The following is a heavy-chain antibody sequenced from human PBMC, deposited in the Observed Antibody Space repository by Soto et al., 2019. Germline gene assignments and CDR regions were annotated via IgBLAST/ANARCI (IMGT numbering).Heavy chain of an antibody. CDR2: INHSGST. Sequence: QVQLQQWGAGLLKPSETLSLTCAVYGGSFSGYYWSWIRQPPGKGLEWLGEINHSGSTNYNPSLKHRVCRSVEASKNQFSLKLSSVTAADRAVYYCARGRIAEAGGPWGAGWFDPWGQGTLVSVSS. D-gene: IGHD6-13*01. CDR1: GGSFSGYY. CDR3: ARGRIAEAGGPWGAGWFDP. J-gene: IGHJ5*02. V-gene: IGHV4-34*01.